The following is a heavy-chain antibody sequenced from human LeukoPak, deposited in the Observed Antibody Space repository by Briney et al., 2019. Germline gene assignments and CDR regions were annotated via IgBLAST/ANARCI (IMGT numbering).Heavy chain of an antibody. V-gene: IGHV3-21*01. CDR3: AELGITMIGGV. CDR1: GFTFSSYS. D-gene: IGHD3-10*02. J-gene: IGHJ6*04. Sequence: GGSLRLSCAASGFTFSSYSMNWVRQAPGKGLGWVSSISSRSSYIYYTDSVKGRFTISRDNAKNSLYLQMNSLRAEDTAVYYCAELGITMIGGVRGKGTTVTISS. CDR2: ISSRSSYI.